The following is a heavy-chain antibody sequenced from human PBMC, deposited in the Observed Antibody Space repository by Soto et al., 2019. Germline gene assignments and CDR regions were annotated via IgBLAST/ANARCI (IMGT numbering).Heavy chain of an antibody. CDR2: IGGPT. D-gene: IGHD2-8*02. CDR1: GFTFGGYY. Sequence: PGGSLRLSCATSGFTFGGYYMAWIRQAPGKGLEWVSCIGGPTYHADSVKGRFTISRDNAKKSLYLQMDSLRAEDTAVYYCARIGYCPRGPCYPNYYGLHVWGQGTTVTVSS. CDR3: ARIGYCPRGPCYPNYYGLHV. V-gene: IGHV3-11*01. J-gene: IGHJ6*02.